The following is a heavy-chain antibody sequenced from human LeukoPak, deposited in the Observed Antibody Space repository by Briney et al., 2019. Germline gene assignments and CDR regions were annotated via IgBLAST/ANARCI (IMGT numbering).Heavy chain of an antibody. D-gene: IGHD5-12*01. CDR2: INHSGST. J-gene: IGHJ4*02. V-gene: IGHV4-34*01. Sequence: SETLSLTCAVYGGSFSGYYWSWLRQPPGKGLEGIGEINHSGSTNYNPSLKSRVTISVDTSKNQFSLKLSSVTAADTAVYYCARGLGGYAKKALSPDWGQGTLVTVSS. CDR1: GGSFSGYY. CDR3: ARGLGGYAKKALSPD.